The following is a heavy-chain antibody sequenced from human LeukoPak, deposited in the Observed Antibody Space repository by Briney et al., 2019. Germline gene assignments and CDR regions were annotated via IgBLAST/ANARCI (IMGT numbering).Heavy chain of an antibody. D-gene: IGHD6-13*01. CDR2: IISSSSYI. Sequence: GGSLRLSCAASGFTFSSYSMNWVRQAPGKGLEWVSSIISSSSYIYYADSVKGRFTISRDNAKNSLYLQMNSLRAEDTAVYYCARVSSIAAAGPFDDYWGQGTLVTVSS. J-gene: IGHJ4*02. CDR3: ARVSSIAAAGPFDDY. V-gene: IGHV3-21*01. CDR1: GFTFSSYS.